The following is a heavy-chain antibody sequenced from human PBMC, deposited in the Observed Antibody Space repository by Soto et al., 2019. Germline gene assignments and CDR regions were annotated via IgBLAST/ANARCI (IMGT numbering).Heavy chain of an antibody. D-gene: IGHD6-13*01. J-gene: IGHJ6*02. CDR3: ARGQGSSWYHYYYAMDV. Sequence: SVKVSCKASGYTFTSYDINWVRQATGQGLEWMGWMNPNSGNTGYAQKFQGRVTMTRNTSISTAYMELSSLRSEDTAVYYCARGQGSSWYHYYYAMDVWGPGTRVTVSS. CDR1: GYTFTSYD. CDR2: MNPNSGNT. V-gene: IGHV1-8*01.